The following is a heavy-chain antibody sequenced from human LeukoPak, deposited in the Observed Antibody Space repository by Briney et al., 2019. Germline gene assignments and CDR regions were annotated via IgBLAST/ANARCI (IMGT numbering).Heavy chain of an antibody. CDR1: GFTFSDYA. CDR3: AKDMAVGTTPRVYAFDV. CDR2: SSWNSGTI. Sequence: PGGSLRLSCAAPGFTFSDYAMHWVRQVQGKGLEWVGGSSWNSGTIAYGDFVKGRATISRDNARNSLYLEVNSLRVEDTALYYCAKDMAVGTTPRVYAFDVWGQGSLVTVSS. V-gene: IGHV3-9*01. D-gene: IGHD1/OR15-1a*01. J-gene: IGHJ3*01.